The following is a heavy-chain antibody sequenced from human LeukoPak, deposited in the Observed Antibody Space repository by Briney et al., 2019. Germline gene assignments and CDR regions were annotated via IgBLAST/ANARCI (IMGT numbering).Heavy chain of an antibody. CDR3: ARAPVVSCRGAYCYPFDY. J-gene: IGHJ4*02. D-gene: IGHD2-15*01. CDR1: GFTFSSYG. CDR2: ISGSGGST. V-gene: IGHV3-23*01. Sequence: GGTLRLSCAASGFTFSSYGMSWVRQAPGKGLEWVSAISGSGGSTYYADSVKGRFTISRDNSKNTLYLQMNSLRAEDTAIYYCARAPVVSCRGAYCYPFDYWGRGILITVSS.